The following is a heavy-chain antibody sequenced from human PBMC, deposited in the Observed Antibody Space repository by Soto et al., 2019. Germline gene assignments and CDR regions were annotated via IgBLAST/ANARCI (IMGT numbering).Heavy chain of an antibody. J-gene: IGHJ3*02. Sequence: GGSLRLSCAASGFTFSRHTMHWVRQAPGKGLEWVAAISDDGSNTYYADSVKGRFTISRDNSKNTLYLQMNSLRAEDTAVYYCAKGDCGGDCYSFDAFDIWGQGTMVTVSS. CDR1: GFTFSRHT. CDR3: AKGDCGGDCYSFDAFDI. D-gene: IGHD2-21*02. CDR2: ISDDGSNT. V-gene: IGHV3-30-3*01.